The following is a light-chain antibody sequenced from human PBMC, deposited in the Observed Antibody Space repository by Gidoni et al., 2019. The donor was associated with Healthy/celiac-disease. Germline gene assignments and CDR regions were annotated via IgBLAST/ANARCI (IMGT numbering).Light chain of an antibody. Sequence: SSELTQPRSVSVSPGQTASITCSGDKLGDKYACWYQQKPGQSPVLVIYQDSKRPSGIPERFSGSNSGNTATLTISGTQAMDEADYYCQAWDSSTEWVFGGGTKLTVL. CDR1: KLGDKY. J-gene: IGLJ3*02. CDR3: QAWDSSTEWV. V-gene: IGLV3-1*01. CDR2: QDS.